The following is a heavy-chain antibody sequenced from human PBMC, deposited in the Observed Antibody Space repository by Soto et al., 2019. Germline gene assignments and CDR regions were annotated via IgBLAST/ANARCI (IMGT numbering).Heavy chain of an antibody. J-gene: IGHJ6*02. V-gene: IGHV4-30-4*02. D-gene: IGHD6-13*01. CDR1: GDSISSDNYY. CDR2: IYYSGST. Sequence: SETLSLTCTVSGDSISSDNYYWSWIRQPPGKGMERIGHIYYSGSTYYKPSLKSRVTLSVDTSKNQFSLKLSSVTAADTAVFYFAREGGSSWKNYYFYYGMDVWGQGTTVTVSS. CDR3: AREGGSSWKNYYFYYGMDV.